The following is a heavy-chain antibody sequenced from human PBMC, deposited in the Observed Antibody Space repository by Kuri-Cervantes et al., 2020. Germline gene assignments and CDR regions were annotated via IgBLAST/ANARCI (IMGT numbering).Heavy chain of an antibody. CDR2: INPSGGST. V-gene: IGHV1-46*01. CDR1: GYTFTSYY. CDR3: ARDSKGPQILEWLPNLFDY. J-gene: IGHJ4*02. Sequence: ASVKVSCKASGYTFTSYYMHWVRQAPGQGLEWMGIINPSGGSTSYAQKFQGRVTMTRDTSTSTAYMELRSLRSDDAAVYYCARDSKGPQILEWLPNLFDYWGQGTLVTVSS. D-gene: IGHD3-3*01.